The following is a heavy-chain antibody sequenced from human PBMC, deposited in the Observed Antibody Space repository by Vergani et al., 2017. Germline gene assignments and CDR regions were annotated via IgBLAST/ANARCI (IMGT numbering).Heavy chain of an antibody. CDR2: IIPIFGTA. Sequence: QVQLVQSGAEVKKPGSSVKVSCKASGGTFSSYAISWVRQAPGQGLEWMGGIIPIFGTANYAQQFQGRVTITADESTSTDYMELSSLRSEDTAVYYCARVQDMTTEIYYYMDVWGKGTTVTVSS. D-gene: IGHD4-11*01. CDR3: ARVQDMTTEIYYYMDV. CDR1: GGTFSSYA. V-gene: IGHV1-69*01. J-gene: IGHJ6*03.